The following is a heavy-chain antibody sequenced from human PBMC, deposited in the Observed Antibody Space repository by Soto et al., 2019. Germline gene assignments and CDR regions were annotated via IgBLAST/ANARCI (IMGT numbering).Heavy chain of an antibody. CDR3: ASSKASGNWFDP. J-gene: IGHJ5*02. V-gene: IGHV4-39*01. Sequence: KLSETLSLTCTVSGGSISSSSYYWGWIRQPPGKGLEWIGSIYYSGSTYYNPSLKSRVTISVDTSKNQFSLKLSSVTAADTAVYYCASSKASGNWFDPWGQGTLVTVSS. D-gene: IGHD2-2*01. CDR1: GGSISSSSYY. CDR2: IYYSGST.